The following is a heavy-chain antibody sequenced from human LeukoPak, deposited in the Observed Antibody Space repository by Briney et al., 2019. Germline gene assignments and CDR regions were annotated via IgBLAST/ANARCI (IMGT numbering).Heavy chain of an antibody. CDR3: ARARVGDPTDY. J-gene: IGHJ4*02. CDR2: VHGDGNNI. Sequence: GGSLRLSCAASGFPFSSYAMYWVRQAPGKGLVWVSRVHGDGNNIGYADFVEGRFTISRDNAKNTLYLEMSSLRREDTAVYYCARARVGDPTDYWGQGTLVTVSS. D-gene: IGHD1-26*01. CDR1: GFPFSSYA. V-gene: IGHV3-74*01.